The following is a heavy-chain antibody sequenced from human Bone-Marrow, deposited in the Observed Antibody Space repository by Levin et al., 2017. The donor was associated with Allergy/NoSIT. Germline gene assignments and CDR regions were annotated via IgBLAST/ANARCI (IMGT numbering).Heavy chain of an antibody. V-gene: IGHV4-38-2*02. D-gene: IGHD2-15*01. J-gene: IGHJ4*02. CDR1: GYSISSGYY. CDR3: AREPNQYCSGGSCGY. Sequence: SETLSLTCAVSGYSISSGYYWGWIRQPPGKGLEWIGSIYHSGSTYYNPSLKSRVTISVDTSKNQFFLKLSSVTAADTAVYYCAREPNQYCSGGSCGYWGQGTLVTVSS. CDR2: IYHSGST.